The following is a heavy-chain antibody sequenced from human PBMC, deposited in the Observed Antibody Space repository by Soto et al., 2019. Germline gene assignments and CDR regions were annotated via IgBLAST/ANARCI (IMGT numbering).Heavy chain of an antibody. J-gene: IGHJ4*02. V-gene: IGHV3-7*01. CDR1: GFSFSNLW. D-gene: IGHD6-13*01. CDR3: ARGGRSSSWYWRD. CDR2: INQDASEK. Sequence: EVQLVESGRGLVQPGGSLRLSCAASGFSFSNLWMSWVRQAPGKGLEWVANINQDASEKYYVDSVKGRFTISRDNAKNSLDLQVSSLRDEDTAVYYCARGGRSSSWYWRDWGQGTLVTVSS.